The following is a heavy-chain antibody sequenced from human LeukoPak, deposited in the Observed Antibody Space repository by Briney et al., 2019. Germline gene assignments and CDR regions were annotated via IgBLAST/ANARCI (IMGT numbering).Heavy chain of an antibody. CDR2: ISPYNGNT. D-gene: IGHD3-9*01. CDR1: GYTFTSYG. CDR3: ARRPSKYYDILTGYYRSEFDY. J-gene: IGHJ4*02. V-gene: IGHV1-18*01. Sequence: ASVKVSCKASGYTFTSYGISWVRQAPGQGLEWMGWISPYNGNTNSAQKFQGRVTMTRNTSISTAYMELSSLRSEDTAVYYCARRPSKYYDILTGYYRSEFDYWGQGTLVTVSS.